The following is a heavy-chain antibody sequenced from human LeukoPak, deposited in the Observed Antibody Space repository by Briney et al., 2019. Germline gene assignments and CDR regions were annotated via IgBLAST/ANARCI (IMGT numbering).Heavy chain of an antibody. CDR1: GFTFGDYA. CDR3: TRPPWTGLGYYMDV. V-gene: IGHV3-49*04. Sequence: GGSLRLSCAASGFTFGDYALSWVRQAPGKGLEWVGFIRSKAYGGTTQYAASVKGRFTISRDDSKSIAYLQMNSLKTEDTAVYYCTRPPWTGLGYYMDVWGKGTTVTVSS. CDR2: IRSKAYGGTT. J-gene: IGHJ6*03. D-gene: IGHD3-16*01.